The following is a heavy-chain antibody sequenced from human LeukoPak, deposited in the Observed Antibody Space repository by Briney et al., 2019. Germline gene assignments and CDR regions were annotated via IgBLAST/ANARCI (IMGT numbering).Heavy chain of an antibody. Sequence: GGSLRLSCAASGFTFSSYWMSWVRQAPGKGLEWVANIKQDGSEKYYVDSVKGRFTISRDNAKNSLYLQMNNLRAEDTAVYYCASSTLGYCSGGSCYYYYYMDVWGKGTTVTVSS. CDR3: ASSTLGYCSGGSCYYYYYMDV. V-gene: IGHV3-7*01. CDR2: IKQDGSEK. CDR1: GFTFSSYW. D-gene: IGHD2-15*01. J-gene: IGHJ6*03.